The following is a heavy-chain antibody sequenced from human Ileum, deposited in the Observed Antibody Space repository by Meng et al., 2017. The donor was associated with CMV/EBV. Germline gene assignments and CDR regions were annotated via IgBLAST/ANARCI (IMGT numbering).Heavy chain of an antibody. Sequence: GESLKISCEASGFTFSSYWKSWVRQAPGKGLEWVANIKQDGNEIYYVDSVKGRFTISRDNSKNSLYLQMNSLRAEDTAVYYCARGGGRYEYWGQGTLVTVSS. J-gene: IGHJ4*02. D-gene: IGHD6-19*01. CDR2: IKQDGNEI. CDR3: ARGGGRYEY. V-gene: IGHV3-7*01. CDR1: GFTFSSYW.